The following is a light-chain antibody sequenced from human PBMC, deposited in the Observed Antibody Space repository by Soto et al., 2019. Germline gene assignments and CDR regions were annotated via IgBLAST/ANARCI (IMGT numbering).Light chain of an antibody. CDR1: RSVSTN. J-gene: IGKJ2*01. CDR3: QQYSKWPSYT. V-gene: IGKV3-15*01. Sequence: EIVLTQSPATLSLSPGERATLSCRSSRSVSTNLAWYQQKPGQAPRLLIYSSSTRATNIPARFSGSGSGTEFTLTISSLQSEDFAVYYCQQYSKWPSYTFGQGTKVDIK. CDR2: SSS.